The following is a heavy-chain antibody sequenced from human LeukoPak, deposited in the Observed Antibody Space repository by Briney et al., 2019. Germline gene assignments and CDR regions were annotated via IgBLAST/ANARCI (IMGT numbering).Heavy chain of an antibody. D-gene: IGHD1-20*01. CDR1: GGSISSSSCY. CDR3: ARHITGTTGRHNWFDP. CDR2: IYYSGST. J-gene: IGHJ5*02. Sequence: KPWETVSLTCTVSGGSISSSSCYWGWIRQPPGEGLEWIGSIYYSGSTYYNPSLKSRVTISVDTSKNQFSLKLSSVTAADTAVYYCARHITGTTGRHNWFDPWGQGTLVTVSS. V-gene: IGHV4-39*01.